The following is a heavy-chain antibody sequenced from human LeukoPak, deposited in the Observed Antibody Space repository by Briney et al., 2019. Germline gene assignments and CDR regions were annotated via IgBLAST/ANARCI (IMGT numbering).Heavy chain of an antibody. V-gene: IGHV1-69*01. CDR3: ARDDYDSSGYCDY. CDR2: IIPIFGTA. J-gene: IGHJ4*02. Sequence: SVKVSCKASGGTFSSYSISWVRQAPGQGLEWMGGIIPIFGTANYAQKFQGRVTITADESTSTAYMELSSLRSEDTAVYYCARDDYDSSGYCDYWGQGTLVTVSS. CDR1: GGTFSSYS. D-gene: IGHD3-22*01.